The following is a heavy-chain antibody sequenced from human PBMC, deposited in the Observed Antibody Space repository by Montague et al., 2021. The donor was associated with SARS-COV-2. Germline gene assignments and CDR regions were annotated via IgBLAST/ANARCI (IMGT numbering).Heavy chain of an antibody. J-gene: IGHJ4*02. CDR3: ARWDPQTLTLIGLRGKSASDY. CDR1: GGSFSGYY. CDR2: INHSGTT. V-gene: IGHV4-34*01. Sequence: SETLSLTCAVYGGSFSGYYWTWIRQSSGKGLEWIAEINHSGTTNYNFNPSLRSRVTISVDTSKSQFSLKLSSVTAADTGVYYCARWDPQTLTLIGLRGKSASDYWGQRTLVTVSS. D-gene: IGHD4-23*01.